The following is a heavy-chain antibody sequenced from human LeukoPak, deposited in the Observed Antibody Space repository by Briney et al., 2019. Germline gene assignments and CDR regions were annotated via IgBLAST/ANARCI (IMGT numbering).Heavy chain of an antibody. CDR3: ARGAWATRLGS. CDR2: IYESGTT. V-gene: IGHV4-34*01. D-gene: IGHD2-15*01. Sequence: SETLSLTCAVYGESLNSYYWSWVRQPPGEGLEWIGEIYESGTTEYDPPLKSRVTISMVPSKQQFSLSLSSVTAADTAVYYCARGAWATRLGSWGLGTPVIVSS. J-gene: IGHJ4*02. CDR1: GESLNSYY.